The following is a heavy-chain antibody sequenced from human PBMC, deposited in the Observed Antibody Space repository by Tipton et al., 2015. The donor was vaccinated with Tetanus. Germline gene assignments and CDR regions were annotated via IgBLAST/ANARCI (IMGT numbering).Heavy chain of an antibody. CDR3: AKERGAQWEVLSATEY. CDR1: GFTFSNYA. Sequence: SLRLSCTGSGFTFSNYAMGWVRQAPXKGLEWVSFISGNGGSTYYPDSVKGRFTISRDNSKNTLYLQMNSLRAEDTAVYYCAKERGAQWEVLSATEYWGQGTLVTVSS. V-gene: IGHV3-23*01. J-gene: IGHJ4*02. D-gene: IGHD1-26*01. CDR2: ISGNGGST.